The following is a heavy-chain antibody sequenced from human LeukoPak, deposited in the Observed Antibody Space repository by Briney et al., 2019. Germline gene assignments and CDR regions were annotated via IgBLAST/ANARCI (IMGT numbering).Heavy chain of an antibody. CDR3: ARLYSSGWALDY. CDR1: GYTFTGYY. Sequence: GASVKVSCKASGYTFTGYYMHWVRQAPGQGLEWMGWINPNSGGTNYAQKFQGRVTMTRDASISTAYMELSRLRSDDTAVYYCARLYSSGWALDYWGQGTLVTVSS. V-gene: IGHV1-2*02. CDR2: INPNSGGT. J-gene: IGHJ4*02. D-gene: IGHD6-19*01.